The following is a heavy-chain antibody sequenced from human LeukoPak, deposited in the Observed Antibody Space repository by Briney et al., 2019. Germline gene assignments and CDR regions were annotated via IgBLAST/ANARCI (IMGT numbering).Heavy chain of an antibody. Sequence: GGSLRLSCAASGFTSSGYYMSWIRQAPGKGLEWISYISTGGTTIYYADSVKGRFTISRDDAESSLYLQMNGLRAEDTAIYYCARDLLYGSGSYARPNDYWGQGALVTVTS. D-gene: IGHD3-10*01. CDR1: GFTSSGYY. V-gene: IGHV3-11*01. CDR2: ISTGGTTI. CDR3: ARDLLYGSGSYARPNDY. J-gene: IGHJ4*02.